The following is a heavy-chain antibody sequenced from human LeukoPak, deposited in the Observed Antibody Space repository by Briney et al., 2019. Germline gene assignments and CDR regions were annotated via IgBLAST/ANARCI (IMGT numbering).Heavy chain of an antibody. D-gene: IGHD4-11*01. CDR3: ARDRPYTNYGSNGMDV. CDR2: INRNTGDT. J-gene: IGHJ6*02. V-gene: IGHV3-20*01. CDR1: GFTSRNFW. Sequence: GGSLRLSCAASGFTSRNFWMSWVRQAPGKGLEWVSGINRNTGDTRYADSVKGRFTISRDNGKNSLYLQMNSLRAEDTALYHCARDRPYTNYGSNGMDVWGQGTTVTVSS.